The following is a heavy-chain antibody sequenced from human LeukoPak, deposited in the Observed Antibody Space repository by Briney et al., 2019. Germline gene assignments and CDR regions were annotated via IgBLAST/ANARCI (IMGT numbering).Heavy chain of an antibody. V-gene: IGHV4-39*01. CDR1: GGSISSSSYY. CDR2: IYYSGSI. D-gene: IGHD3-22*01. J-gene: IGHJ4*02. Sequence: SETLSLTCTVSGGSISSSSYYWGWIRQPPGKGLEWIGSIYYSGSIYYNPSLKSRVTISVDTSKNQFSLKLSSVTAADTAVYYCARRNYYDSSGYTFDYWGQGTLVTVSS. CDR3: ARRNYYDSSGYTFDY.